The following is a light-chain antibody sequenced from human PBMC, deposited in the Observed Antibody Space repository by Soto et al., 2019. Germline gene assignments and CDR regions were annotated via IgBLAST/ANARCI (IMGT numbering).Light chain of an antibody. CDR1: SSDVGGYNY. V-gene: IGLV2-14*01. J-gene: IGLJ2*01. CDR2: DVS. Sequence: QSALTQPASVSGSPGQSITISCTGTSSDVGGYNYVSWYQQHPGKAPKVMIYDVSNRPSGVSNRFSGSKSGNTASLTISGLQADDEADYYCSSYTSSSTLVVFGGGTKVTVL. CDR3: SSYTSSSTLVV.